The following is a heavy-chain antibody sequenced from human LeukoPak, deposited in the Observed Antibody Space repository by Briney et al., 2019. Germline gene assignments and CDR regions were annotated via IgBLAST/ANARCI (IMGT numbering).Heavy chain of an antibody. CDR2: ISYDGSNK. CDR3: AKDGGYDILTGYYFLAYYFDY. J-gene: IGHJ4*02. CDR1: GLTFSSYG. D-gene: IGHD3-9*01. V-gene: IGHV3-30*18. Sequence: GGSLRLSCAASGLTFSSYGMHWVRQAPGKGLEWVAVISYDGSNKYYADSVKGRFTISRDNSKNTLYLQMNSLRAEDTAVYYCAKDGGYDILTGYYFLAYYFDYWGQGTLVTVSS.